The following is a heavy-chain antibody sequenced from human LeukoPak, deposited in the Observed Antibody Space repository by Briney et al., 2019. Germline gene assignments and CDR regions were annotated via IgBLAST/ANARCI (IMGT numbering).Heavy chain of an antibody. J-gene: IGHJ4*02. CDR3: ARDFRFGESIRGLDY. D-gene: IGHD3-10*01. V-gene: IGHV1-3*01. CDR2: INAGNGNT. Sequence: ASVKVSCKASGYTFTSYAMHWVRQAPGQRLEWMGWINAGNGNTKYSQKFQGRVTITRDTSASTAYMELSSLRSEDTAVYYCARDFRFGESIRGLDYWGQGTLVTVSS. CDR1: GYTFTSYA.